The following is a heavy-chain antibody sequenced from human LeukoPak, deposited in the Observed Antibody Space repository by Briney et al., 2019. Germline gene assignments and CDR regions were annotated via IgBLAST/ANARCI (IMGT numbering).Heavy chain of an antibody. Sequence: PGGSLRLSCAASGFTFSSAWMNWVRQAPGKGLEWVGRIKRETDGGTTDYAAPVKGTFTISRDGSENTLYLQMNSLKTEDTAVYYCTRRSSEAGRQYFVYWGQGTLVTVSS. CDR3: TRRSSEAGRQYFVY. D-gene: IGHD6-13*01. CDR1: GFTFSSAW. J-gene: IGHJ4*02. CDR2: IKRETDGGTT. V-gene: IGHV3-15*07.